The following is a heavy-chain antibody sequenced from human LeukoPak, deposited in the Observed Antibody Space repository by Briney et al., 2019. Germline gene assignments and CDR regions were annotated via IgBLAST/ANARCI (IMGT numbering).Heavy chain of an antibody. V-gene: IGHV1-8*01. CDR1: GYTFTSYD. Sequence: ASVKVSCKASGYTFTSYDINWVRQATGQGLEWMGWMNPNSGNTGYAQKFQGRVTMIRNTSISTAYMELSSLRSEDTAVYYCARGRGVRYGGYTYYFDYWGQGTLVTVSS. D-gene: IGHD5-12*01. CDR2: MNPNSGNT. J-gene: IGHJ4*02. CDR3: ARGRGVRYGGYTYYFDY.